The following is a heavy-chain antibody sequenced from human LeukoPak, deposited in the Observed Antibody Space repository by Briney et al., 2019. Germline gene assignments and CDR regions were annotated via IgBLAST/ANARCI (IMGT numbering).Heavy chain of an antibody. V-gene: IGHV3-23*01. CDR1: GFTFSSNA. J-gene: IGHJ3*02. Sequence: GGSLRLSCAASGFTFSSNAMSWVRQAPGKGLEWVSAISGSGGSTYYADSVKGRFTISRDNSKNTLYLQMTSLRAEDTAVYYCAKGDSSGYYFGNDAFDIWGQGTMVTVSS. CDR3: AKGDSSGYYFGNDAFDI. D-gene: IGHD3-22*01. CDR2: ISGSGGST.